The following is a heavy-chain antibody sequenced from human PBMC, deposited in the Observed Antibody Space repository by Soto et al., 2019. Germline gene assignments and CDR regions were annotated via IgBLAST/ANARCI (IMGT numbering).Heavy chain of an antibody. Sequence: QVQLQQWGAGLVKPSETLSLSCAVYGQSFSGHSWAWIRQPPGKGLEWIGEINESGSTYYNPSLKSRVTISKYTSKNQLSLKLSSVSAADTAAYFCARGSGIVALPGELEDVKYDYWGQGTLVNVSS. CDR3: ARGSGIVALPGELEDVKYDY. D-gene: IGHD1-1*01. CDR2: INESGST. J-gene: IGHJ4*02. V-gene: IGHV4-34*01. CDR1: GQSFSGHS.